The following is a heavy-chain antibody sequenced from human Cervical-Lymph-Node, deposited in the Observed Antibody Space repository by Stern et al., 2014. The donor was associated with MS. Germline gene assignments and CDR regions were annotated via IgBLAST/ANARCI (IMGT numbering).Heavy chain of an antibody. CDR1: GYTFSSYA. V-gene: IGHV7-4-1*02. CDR3: ARQSFGLDV. D-gene: IGHD3-16*02. J-gene: IGHJ6*02. CDR2: INTDTGNA. Sequence: DQLVESGSGLKKPGASVKVSCKASGYTFSSYAVHWVRQAPGQGLEWMGWINTDTGNAMYAQGFTGRFVFSLDTSVNTAYLQISSLKAEDTAVYYCARQSFGLDVWGQGTTVTVSS.